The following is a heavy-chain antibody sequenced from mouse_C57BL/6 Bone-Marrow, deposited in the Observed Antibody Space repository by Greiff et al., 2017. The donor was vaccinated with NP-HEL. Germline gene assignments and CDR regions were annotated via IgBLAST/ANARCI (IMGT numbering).Heavy chain of an antibody. J-gene: IGHJ2*01. Sequence: VQLQQSGAELVKPGASVKMSCKASGYTFTTYPIAWVKQNHGKSLEWIGNFHPYNDDTEYTEKFKNKATLTVEKSSSTVYLELSLLTSDDSSVYYCARGGNYWYYFDYWGQGTTLTVSS. CDR3: ARGGNYWYYFDY. D-gene: IGHD2-1*01. CDR2: FHPYNDDT. CDR1: GYTFTTYP. V-gene: IGHV1-47*01.